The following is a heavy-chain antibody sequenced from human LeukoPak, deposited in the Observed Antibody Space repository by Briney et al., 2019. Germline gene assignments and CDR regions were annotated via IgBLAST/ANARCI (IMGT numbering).Heavy chain of an antibody. Sequence: SQTLSLTCAVSGGSISSGGYSWSWIRQPPGKGLEWIGEINHSGSTNYNPSLKSRVTISVDTSKNQFSLKLSSVTAADTAVYYCARVPRVLGYCSSTSCRWGLGFDYWGQGTLVTVSS. J-gene: IGHJ4*02. CDR2: INHSGST. CDR1: GGSISSGGYS. V-gene: IGHV4-30-2*01. CDR3: ARVPRVLGYCSSTSCRWGLGFDY. D-gene: IGHD2-2*01.